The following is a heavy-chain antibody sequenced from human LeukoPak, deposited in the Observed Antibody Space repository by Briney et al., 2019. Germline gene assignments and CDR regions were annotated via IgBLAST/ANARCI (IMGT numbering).Heavy chain of an antibody. Sequence: AGESLKISCKGSGYSFTTYWIGRVRQMPGKGLEWMGIIYPGDSDTRYSPSFQGQVTISADKSIRTAYLQWSSLKASDTAMYYCARNAGSSWYRDSSGHYYVFWGQGTLVTVSS. CDR3: ARNAGSSWYRDSSGHYYVF. CDR2: IYPGDSDT. J-gene: IGHJ4*02. D-gene: IGHD3-22*01. V-gene: IGHV5-51*01. CDR1: GYSFTTYW.